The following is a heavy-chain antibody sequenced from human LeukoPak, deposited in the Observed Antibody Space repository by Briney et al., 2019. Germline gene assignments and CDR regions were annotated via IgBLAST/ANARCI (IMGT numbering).Heavy chain of an antibody. J-gene: IGHJ5*02. D-gene: IGHD2-2*01. CDR3: ARVVPAAEITNWFDP. V-gene: IGHV4-28*03. CDR1: GYSISSSNW. CDR2: IYYSGST. Sequence: PSDTLSLTCAVSGYSISSSNWWGWIRQPPGKGLEWIGYIYYSGSTYYIPSLKSRVTMSVDTSKNQFSLKLSSVTAVDTAVYYCARVVPAAEITNWFDPWGQGTLVTVSS.